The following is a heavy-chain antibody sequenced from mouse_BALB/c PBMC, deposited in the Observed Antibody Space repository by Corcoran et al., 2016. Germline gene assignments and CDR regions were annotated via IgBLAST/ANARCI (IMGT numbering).Heavy chain of an antibody. D-gene: IGHD1-1*01. CDR1: GYTFTNYG. CDR3: ARRLYYGSSPTWFAY. Sequence: QIQLVQSGPELKKPGETVKISCKASGYTFTNYGMNWVKQAPGKGLKWMGWINTYTGEPTYADDFKGRFAFSLETSASTAYLQINNLKNEDMATYFCARRLYYGSSPTWFAYWGQGTLVTVSA. CDR2: INTYTGEP. J-gene: IGHJ3*01. V-gene: IGHV9-1*02.